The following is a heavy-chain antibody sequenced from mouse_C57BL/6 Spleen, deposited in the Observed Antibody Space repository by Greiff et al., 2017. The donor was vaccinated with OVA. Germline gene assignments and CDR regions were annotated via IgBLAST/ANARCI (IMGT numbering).Heavy chain of an antibody. J-gene: IGHJ1*03. D-gene: IGHD2-1*01. Sequence: QVQLQQSGAELVKPGASVKISCKASGYAFSSYWMNWVKQRPGKGLEWIGPIYPGDGDTNYNGKFKGKATLTADKSSSTAYMQLSSLTSEDSAVYFWARRADGNHWYFDVWGTGTTVTVSS. CDR1: GYAFSSYW. CDR2: IYPGDGDT. V-gene: IGHV1-80*01. CDR3: ARRADGNHWYFDV.